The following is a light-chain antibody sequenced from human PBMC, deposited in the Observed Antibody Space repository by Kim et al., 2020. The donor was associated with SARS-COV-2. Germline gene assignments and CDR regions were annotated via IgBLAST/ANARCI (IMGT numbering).Light chain of an antibody. CDR2: GAS. Sequence: EIVMTQSPATLSVSPVYRATISCRASQRVSGKLAWYQQKHGQAPRLLIYGASTRATDIPTRFSGSGSGTEFTLTISSLQSEDFAVYYCQQYNNWPLTFGQGTKVDIK. J-gene: IGKJ1*01. CDR3: QQYNNWPLT. V-gene: IGKV3-15*01. CDR1: QRVSGK.